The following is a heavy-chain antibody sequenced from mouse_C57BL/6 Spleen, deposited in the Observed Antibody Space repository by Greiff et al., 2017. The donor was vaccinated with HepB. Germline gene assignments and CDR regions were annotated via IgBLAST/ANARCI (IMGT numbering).Heavy chain of an antibody. J-gene: IGHJ1*03. CDR3: SRNKGDGYYGVLDG. CDR2: IWSGGST. CDR1: GFSLTSYG. D-gene: IGHD2-3*01. Sequence: QVQLKESGPGLVQPSQSLSITCTVSGFSLTSYGVHWVRQSPGKGLEWLGVIWSGGSTDYNAAFISRLSISKDNSKSQVFFKMNSLQADDTAIYYWSRNKGDGYYGVLDGWGTGTTVTVSS. V-gene: IGHV2-2*01.